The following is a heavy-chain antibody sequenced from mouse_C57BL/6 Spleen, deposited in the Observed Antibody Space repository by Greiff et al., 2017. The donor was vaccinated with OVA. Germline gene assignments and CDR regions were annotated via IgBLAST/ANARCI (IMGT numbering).Heavy chain of an antibody. V-gene: IGHV5-6*02. CDR2: ISSGGSYT. Sequence: EVKVEESGGDLVKPGGSLKLSCAASGFTFSSYGMSWVRQTPDKRLEWVATISSGGSYTYYPDSVKGRFTISRDNAKNTLYLQRSSLKSEDTAMYYCARHRTTVVATDFDYWGQGTTLTVSS. J-gene: IGHJ2*01. CDR1: GFTFSSYG. CDR3: ARHRTTVVATDFDY. D-gene: IGHD1-1*01.